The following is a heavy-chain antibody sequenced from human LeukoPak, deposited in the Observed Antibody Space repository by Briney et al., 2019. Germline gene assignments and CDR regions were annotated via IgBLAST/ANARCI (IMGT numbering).Heavy chain of an antibody. V-gene: IGHV3-23*01. Sequence: PGGSLRLSCAASGFTFSSYAMSWVRQAPGKGLEWVSAISGSGGSTYYADSVKGRFTISRDNSKSTLYLQMNSLRAEDTAVYYCAKEGGSWPGNDWFDPWGQGTLVTVSS. J-gene: IGHJ5*02. CDR3: AKEGGSWPGNDWFDP. D-gene: IGHD2-15*01. CDR1: GFTFSSYA. CDR2: ISGSGGST.